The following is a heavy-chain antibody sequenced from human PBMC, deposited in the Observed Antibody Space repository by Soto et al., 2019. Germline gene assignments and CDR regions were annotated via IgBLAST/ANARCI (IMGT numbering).Heavy chain of an antibody. CDR3: ARNVPVTALGY. CDR1: GVTVGNNY. J-gene: IGHJ4*02. Sequence: EVRLVESGGGLVQPGGSLRLSCAASGVTVGNNYMSWVRQAPGKGLEWVSVTYSGGDKRYADSVKGRFTMSRDSTKNTVDLQMDSLRAEDTAVYFCARNVPVTALGYWGQGSLVTVSS. CDR2: TYSGGDK. D-gene: IGHD4-17*01. V-gene: IGHV3-66*01.